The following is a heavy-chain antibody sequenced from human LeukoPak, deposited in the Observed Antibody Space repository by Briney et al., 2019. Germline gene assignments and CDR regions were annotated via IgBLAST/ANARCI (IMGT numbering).Heavy chain of an antibody. Sequence: GASVKVSCKASGYTFTGYYMHWVRQAPGQGLEWMGWINPNSGGTNYAQKFQGRVTMTRDTSISTAYIELSRLRSDDTAVYYCAREHDYGDYGFDYWGQGTLVTVSS. CDR3: AREHDYGDYGFDY. V-gene: IGHV1-2*02. D-gene: IGHD4-17*01. J-gene: IGHJ4*02. CDR2: INPNSGGT. CDR1: GYTFTGYY.